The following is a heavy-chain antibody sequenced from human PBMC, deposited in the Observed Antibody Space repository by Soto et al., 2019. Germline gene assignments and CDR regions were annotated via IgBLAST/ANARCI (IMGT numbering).Heavy chain of an antibody. V-gene: IGHV4-59*08. CDR1: GGSISSYY. CDR3: ARRYGSFFDI. Sequence: SETLSLTCTVSGGSISSYYWSWIRQPPGKGLEWIGYIYYSGSTNYNPSLKSRVTISVDTSKNQFSPKLSSVTAADAAVYYCARRYGSFFDIWGQGTMVTVSS. J-gene: IGHJ3*02. D-gene: IGHD3-10*01. CDR2: IYYSGST.